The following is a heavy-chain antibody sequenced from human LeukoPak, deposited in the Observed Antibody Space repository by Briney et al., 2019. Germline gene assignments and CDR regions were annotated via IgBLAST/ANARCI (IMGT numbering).Heavy chain of an antibody. J-gene: IGHJ1*01. CDR1: GYTFTTYS. D-gene: IGHD2-2*01. CDR2: ISVNNGGT. CDR3: ATATQPRGYFLH. Sequence: ASVKVSCKASGYTFTTYSLAWVRQASGQSREWMGWISVNNGGTNYAQSFQDRVTLTRDTSTNTAYLELRSLRSDDTAIIYCATATQPRGYFLHWGQGTLVTVSS. V-gene: IGHV1-18*01.